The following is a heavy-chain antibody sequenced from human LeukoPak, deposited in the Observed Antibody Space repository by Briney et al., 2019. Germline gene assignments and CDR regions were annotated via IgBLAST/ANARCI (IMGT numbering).Heavy chain of an antibody. D-gene: IGHD2-2*01. CDR3: ARHAIVVVPAANEGAFDI. V-gene: IGHV4-59*08. Sequence: PSETLSLTCTVSGGSISSYYWSWIRQPPGKGLEWIGYIYYSGSTNYNPSLKSRVTISVDTSKNQFSLKLSSVTAADTAVYYCARHAIVVVPAANEGAFDIWGQGTMVTVSS. CDR1: GGSISSYY. J-gene: IGHJ3*02. CDR2: IYYSGST.